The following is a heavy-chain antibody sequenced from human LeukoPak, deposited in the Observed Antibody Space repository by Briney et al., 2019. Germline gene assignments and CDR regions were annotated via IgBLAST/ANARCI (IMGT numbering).Heavy chain of an antibody. Sequence: KPSETLSLTCSVSGYSITSDDWWAWSRQSPEKGLEWIASIHHSGGTYYNPSFKSRATISVDTSKNQFSLKLTSVTAADTALYYCARPLNKRDGYSSDNWGQGTLVTVSS. V-gene: IGHV4-38-2*02. J-gene: IGHJ4*02. CDR2: IHHSGGT. CDR1: GYSITSDDW. D-gene: IGHD5-24*01. CDR3: ARPLNKRDGYSSDN.